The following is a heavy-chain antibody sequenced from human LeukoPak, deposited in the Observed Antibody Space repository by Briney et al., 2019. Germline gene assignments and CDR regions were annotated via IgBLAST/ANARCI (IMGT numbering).Heavy chain of an antibody. CDR3: AKWDYSSGLDVFDI. J-gene: IGHJ3*02. CDR1: GFAFSRYG. CDR2: ISYDGSDK. Sequence: PGGSLRLSCAASGFAFSRYGMHWVRQAPGKGLQWVAVISYDGSDKYYADSVTGRFTISRDNSKNTLYLQMNSLRPEDTAVYYCAKWDYSSGLDVFDIWGQGTMVTGSS. V-gene: IGHV3-30*18. D-gene: IGHD6-19*01.